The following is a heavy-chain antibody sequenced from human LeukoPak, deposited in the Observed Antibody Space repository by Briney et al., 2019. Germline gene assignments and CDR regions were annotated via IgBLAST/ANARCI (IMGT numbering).Heavy chain of an antibody. J-gene: IGHJ3*02. CDR1: GFTFSGST. CDR2: MRSKANSFVT. D-gene: IGHD5-24*01. CDR3: TTDQFNSFDI. V-gene: IGHV3-73*01. Sequence: PGGSLKLSCTASGFTFSGSTVHWVRQASGKGLEWVGRMRSKANSFVTTYTTSVQGRFTISRGDSKNTAYLQMNSLRTEDTALYYCTTDQFNSFDIWGRGTMVTVSS.